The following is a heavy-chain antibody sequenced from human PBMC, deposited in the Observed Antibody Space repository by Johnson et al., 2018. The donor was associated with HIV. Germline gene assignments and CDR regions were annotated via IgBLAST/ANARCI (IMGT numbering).Heavy chain of an antibody. V-gene: IGHV3-74*01. CDR3: AKGGLGLSGAFDI. CDR2: INSDGSST. J-gene: IGHJ3*02. Sequence: VQLVESGGGLVQPGGSLRLSCAASGFTFSSYWMHWVRQAPGKGLVWVSRINSDGSSTSYADSVKGRFTISRDNAKNTLYLQMNSLRAEDTALYYCAKGGLGLSGAFDIWCQGTMVTVSS. D-gene: IGHD1-14*01. CDR1: GFTFSSYW.